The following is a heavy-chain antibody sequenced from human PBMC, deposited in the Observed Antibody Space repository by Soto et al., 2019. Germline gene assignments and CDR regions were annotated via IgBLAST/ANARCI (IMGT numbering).Heavy chain of an antibody. CDR2: IYYSGST. CDR3: ARVLIPRGYYYYYMEV. V-gene: IGHV4-59*01. J-gene: IGHJ6*03. Sequence: PSETLSLTCTVSGGSISSYYWSWIRQPPGKGLEWIGYIYYSGSTNYNPSLKSRVTISVDTSKNQFSLKLSSVTAADTAVYYCARVLIPRGYYYYYMEVWGKGTTVTVSS. CDR1: GGSISSYY.